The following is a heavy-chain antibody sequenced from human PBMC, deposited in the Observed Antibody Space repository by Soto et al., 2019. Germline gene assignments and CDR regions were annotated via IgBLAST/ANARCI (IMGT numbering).Heavy chain of an antibody. D-gene: IGHD2-2*01. V-gene: IGHV3-30*18. CDR3: AKTTVLVPAAPYYYYGMDV. J-gene: IGHJ6*02. CDR2: ISYDGSNK. Sequence: GGSLRLSCAASGFTFSSYGMHWVRQAPGKGLEWVAVISYDGSNKYYADSVKGRFTISRDNSKNTLYLQMNSLRAEDTAVYYCAKTTVLVPAAPYYYYGMDVWGQGTTVTVSS. CDR1: GFTFSSYG.